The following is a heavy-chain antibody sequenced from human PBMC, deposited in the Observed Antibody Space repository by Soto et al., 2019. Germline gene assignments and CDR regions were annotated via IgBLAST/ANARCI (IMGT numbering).Heavy chain of an antibody. D-gene: IGHD3-10*01. CDR2: ISSSSSYT. Sequence: GGSLRLSCAASGFTFSDYYMSWIRQAPGKGLEWVSYISSSSSYTNYADSVKGRFTISRDNAKNSLYLQMNSLRAEDTAVYYCARGDPLLWFGEVSIGAFDIWGQGTMVTVS. J-gene: IGHJ3*02. CDR3: ARGDPLLWFGEVSIGAFDI. CDR1: GFTFSDYY. V-gene: IGHV3-11*06.